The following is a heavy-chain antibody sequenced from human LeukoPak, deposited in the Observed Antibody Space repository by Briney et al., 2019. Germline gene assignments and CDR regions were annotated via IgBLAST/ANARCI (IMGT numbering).Heavy chain of an antibody. Sequence: AGGSLRLSCAVSGFTVSSNYMSWVRQAPGKGLVWVSRINSDGSSTTYADSVKGRFTVSRDNAKNTLYLQMDSLRAEGSAVYYCARGLVHDTSGYYSDYWGQGILVTVSS. J-gene: IGHJ4*02. V-gene: IGHV3-74*01. CDR1: GFTVSSNY. CDR2: INSDGSST. CDR3: ARGLVHDTSGYYSDY. D-gene: IGHD3-22*01.